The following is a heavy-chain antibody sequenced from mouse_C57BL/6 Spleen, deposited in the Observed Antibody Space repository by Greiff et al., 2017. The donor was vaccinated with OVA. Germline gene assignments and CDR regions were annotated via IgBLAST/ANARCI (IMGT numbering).Heavy chain of an antibody. D-gene: IGHD1-1*01. V-gene: IGHV1-64*01. CDR1: GYTFTSYW. CDR2: IHPNSGST. Sequence: QVQLQQPGAELVKPGASVKLSCKASGYTFTSYWMHWVKQRPGQGLEWIGMIHPNSGSTNYNEKFKSKATLTVDKSSSTAYMQLSSLTAEDSAVYYCARQFITTVVEDYWGQGTPLTVSS. CDR3: ARQFITTVVEDY. J-gene: IGHJ2*01.